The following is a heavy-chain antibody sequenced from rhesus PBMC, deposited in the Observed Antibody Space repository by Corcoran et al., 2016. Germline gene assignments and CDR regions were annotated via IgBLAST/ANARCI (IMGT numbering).Heavy chain of an antibody. CDR2: ISGRSGGT. CDR3: ARDPGYSSWSRFDY. D-gene: IGHD6-13*01. Sequence: QVQLQESGPGLGKPSETLALTCAVSGGSFSGYYWGWIRQPPGKGLEWIGYISGRSGGTDYNPSLKSRVTISTDTSKNQFSLKLSSVTAADTAVYYCARDPGYSSWSRFDYWGQGVLVTVSS. V-gene: IGHV4-165*01. CDR1: GGSFSGYY. J-gene: IGHJ4*01.